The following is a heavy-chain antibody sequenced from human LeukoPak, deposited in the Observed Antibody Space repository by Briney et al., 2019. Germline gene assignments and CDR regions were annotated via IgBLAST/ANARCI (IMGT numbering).Heavy chain of an antibody. D-gene: IGHD1-26*01. V-gene: IGHV4-59*01. J-gene: IGHJ4*02. Sequence: SETLSLTFTVSGGSISSYYWSWIRQPPGKGLEWIGYIYYSGSTNYNPSLKSRVTISVDTSKNQFSLKLSSVTAADTAVYYCARVELPRGYYFDYWGQGTLVTVSS. CDR3: ARVELPRGYYFDY. CDR2: IYYSGST. CDR1: GGSISSYY.